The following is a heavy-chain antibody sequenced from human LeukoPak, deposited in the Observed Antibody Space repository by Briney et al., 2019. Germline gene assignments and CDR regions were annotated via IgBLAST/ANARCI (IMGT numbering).Heavy chain of an antibody. J-gene: IGHJ4*02. CDR3: ASNNYYDSSGTSLGGFDY. D-gene: IGHD3-22*01. Sequence: SVKVSCKASGGTFSSYAISWVRQAPGQGLEWMGGIIPIFGTANYAQKFQGRVTITTDESTSTAYMELSSLRSEDAAVYYCASNNYYDSSGTSLGGFDYWGQGTLVTVSS. CDR1: GGTFSSYA. V-gene: IGHV1-69*05. CDR2: IIPIFGTA.